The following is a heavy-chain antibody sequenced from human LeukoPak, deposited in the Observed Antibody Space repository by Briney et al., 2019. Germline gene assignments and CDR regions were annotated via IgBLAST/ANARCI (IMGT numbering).Heavy chain of an antibody. Sequence: PSETLSLTCAVYGGSFSRYYWGWIRQSPGKGLEWIAEIDHRGDTNYNPSVKSRVTISVDTSKNQFSLKVTSLTAADTAVYYCARGPTISETGYFDYWGQGTPVTVSS. D-gene: IGHD1-1*01. CDR3: ARGPTISETGYFDY. J-gene: IGHJ4*03. V-gene: IGHV4-34*01. CDR2: IDHRGDT. CDR1: GGSFSRYY.